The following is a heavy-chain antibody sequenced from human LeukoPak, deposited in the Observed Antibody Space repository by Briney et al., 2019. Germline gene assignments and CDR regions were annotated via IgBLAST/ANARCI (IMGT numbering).Heavy chain of an antibody. V-gene: IGHV5-51*01. CDR1: GYSFTSYW. J-gene: IGHJ3*02. Sequence: GESLKISCKGSGYSFTSYWIGWVRQMPGKGLEWMGIIYPGDSDTRYSPSFQGQVTISADKSISTAYLQWSSLKASDTAMYYCARLSRTYYYDSSGYHDAFGIWGQGTMVTVSS. CDR2: IYPGDSDT. CDR3: ARLSRTYYYDSSGYHDAFGI. D-gene: IGHD3-22*01.